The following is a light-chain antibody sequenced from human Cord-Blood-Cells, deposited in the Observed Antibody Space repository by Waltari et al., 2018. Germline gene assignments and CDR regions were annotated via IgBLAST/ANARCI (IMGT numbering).Light chain of an antibody. V-gene: IGLV2-14*03. CDR2: DVS. CDR3: SSYTSSNYV. J-gene: IGLJ1*01. CDR1: SSDVGGSNY. Sequence: QSALTQPASVSGSPGQSLTLSCTGTSSDVGGSNYVSWYQQHPGKAPKLMIYDVSNRPSGVSNRFSGSKSGNTASLTISGLQAEDDADYYCSSYTSSNYVFGTGTKVTVL.